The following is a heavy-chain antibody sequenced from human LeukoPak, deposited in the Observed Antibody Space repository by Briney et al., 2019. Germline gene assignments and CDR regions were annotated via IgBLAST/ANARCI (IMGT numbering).Heavy chain of an antibody. CDR2: MYYSGST. CDR3: ARPYYYDSRIDP. J-gene: IGHJ5*02. CDR1: GGSISSGDYY. Sequence: SETLSLTCTVSGGSISSGDYYWSWIRQPPGKGLEWIGYMYYSGSTYYNPSLKSRVTISVDTSKNQFSLKLSSVTAADMAVYYCARPYYYDSRIDPWGQGTLVTVSS. D-gene: IGHD3-22*01. V-gene: IGHV4-30-4*08.